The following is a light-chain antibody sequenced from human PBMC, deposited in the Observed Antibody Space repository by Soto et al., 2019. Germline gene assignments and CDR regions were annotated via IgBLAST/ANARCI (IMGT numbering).Light chain of an antibody. V-gene: IGKV3-15*01. CDR1: QSVSSN. Sequence: EIVMTQSPATLSVSPWERATLSCRASQSVSSNLAWYQQKPGQAPRLLIYGASTRATGIPARFSGSGSGTEFTLNISSLQSEDFAVYYCQQYNNWPMFGQGTKVDIK. CDR2: GAS. J-gene: IGKJ1*01. CDR3: QQYNNWPM.